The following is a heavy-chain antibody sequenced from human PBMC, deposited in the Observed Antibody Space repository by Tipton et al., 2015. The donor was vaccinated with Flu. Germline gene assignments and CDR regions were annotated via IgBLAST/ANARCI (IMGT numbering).Heavy chain of an antibody. CDR3: ARDLWNDRRAYYYYGVDV. Sequence: TLSLTCTVSGGSISTYYWSWIRQPPGKGLEWIGFINYNGGTDYNPSLKSRVTISVDSSKNEFSLTLASLTAADTAVYYCARDLWNDRRAYYYYGVDVWGQGTTVTVSS. J-gene: IGHJ6*02. CDR2: INYNGGT. V-gene: IGHV4-59*12. D-gene: IGHD1-1*01. CDR1: GGSISTYY.